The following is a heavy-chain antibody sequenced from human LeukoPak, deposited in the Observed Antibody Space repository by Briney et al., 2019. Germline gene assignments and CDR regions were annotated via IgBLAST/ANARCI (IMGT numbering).Heavy chain of an antibody. CDR2: INHSGST. CDR1: GVSFSGYY. Sequence: PSETLSLTCAVYGVSFSGYYWSWIRQPPGKGLEWIGEINHSGSTNYNPSLKSRATISVDTSKNQFSLKLSSVTAADTAVYYCARTGVVVAAIPYYYYYYGMDVWGQGTTVTVSS. D-gene: IGHD2-15*01. V-gene: IGHV4-34*01. J-gene: IGHJ6*02. CDR3: ARTGVVVAAIPYYYYYYGMDV.